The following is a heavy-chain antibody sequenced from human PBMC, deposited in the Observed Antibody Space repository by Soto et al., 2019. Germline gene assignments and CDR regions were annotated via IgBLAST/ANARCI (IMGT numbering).Heavy chain of an antibody. Sequence: GASVKVSCKVSGYTLTELSMHWVRQAPGKGLEWMGGFDPEDGETIYAQKFQGRVTMTEDTSTDTAYMELSSLRSEDTAVYYCATGTYYDFWSGRYPLHYWGQGTLVTVSS. CDR2: FDPEDGET. CDR1: GYTLTELS. CDR3: ATGTYYDFWSGRYPLHY. D-gene: IGHD3-3*01. J-gene: IGHJ4*02. V-gene: IGHV1-24*01.